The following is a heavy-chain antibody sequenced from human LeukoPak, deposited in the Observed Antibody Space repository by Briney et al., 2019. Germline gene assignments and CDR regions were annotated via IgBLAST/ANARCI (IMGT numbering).Heavy chain of an antibody. D-gene: IGHD4-23*01. CDR2: ISYDGSNK. CDR3: VRVADGGNWADS. V-gene: IGHV3-30*03. Sequence: GGSLRLSCAASGFTFSSYGMHWVRQAPGKGLEWVAVISYDGSNKYYADSVKGRFTISRDNSKNTLYLQMNSLRAEDTAVYYCVRVADGGNWADSWGQGTLVTVSS. J-gene: IGHJ4*02. CDR1: GFTFSSYG.